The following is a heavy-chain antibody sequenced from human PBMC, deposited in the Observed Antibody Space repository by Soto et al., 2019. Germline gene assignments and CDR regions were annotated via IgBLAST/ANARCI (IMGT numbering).Heavy chain of an antibody. V-gene: IGHV1-69*12. CDR1: GGTFSTYA. Sequence: QVQLVQSGAEVRKPGSSVKVSCKASGGTFSTYAISWVRQAPGQGLEWMGGIIPIFGTANYAQKFQDRVKITADESTSTAYMELSSLRSEDTAVYYCAQSLGLAVAGPGRFDLWGRGTLVTVSS. J-gene: IGHJ2*01. D-gene: IGHD6-19*01. CDR2: IIPIFGTA. CDR3: AQSLGLAVAGPGRFDL.